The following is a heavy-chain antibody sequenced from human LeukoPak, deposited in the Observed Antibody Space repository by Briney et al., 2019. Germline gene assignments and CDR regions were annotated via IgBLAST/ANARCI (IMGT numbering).Heavy chain of an antibody. CDR1: GFTFDDYT. Sequence: GGSLRLSCAASGFTFDDYTMHWVRQAPGKGLEWVSLISWDGGSTYYADSVKGRFTISRDNSKNFLYLQMNSLRTEDTALYYCAKEGFGEPYYFDYWGQGTLVTVSS. CDR2: ISWDGGST. V-gene: IGHV3-43*01. D-gene: IGHD3-10*01. J-gene: IGHJ4*02. CDR3: AKEGFGEPYYFDY.